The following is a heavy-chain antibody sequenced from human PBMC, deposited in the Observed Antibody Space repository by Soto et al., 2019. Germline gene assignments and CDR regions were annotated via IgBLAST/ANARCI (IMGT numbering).Heavy chain of an antibody. V-gene: IGHV3-33*01. J-gene: IGHJ4*02. CDR3: AREFPRVVAATHFDY. Sequence: VGSLRLSCAASGFTFSSYGMHWVRQAPGKGLEWVAVIWYDGSNKYYADSVKGRFTISRDNSKNTLYLQMNSLRAEDTAVYYCAREFPRVVAATHFDYWGQGTLVTVSS. D-gene: IGHD2-15*01. CDR1: GFTFSSYG. CDR2: IWYDGSNK.